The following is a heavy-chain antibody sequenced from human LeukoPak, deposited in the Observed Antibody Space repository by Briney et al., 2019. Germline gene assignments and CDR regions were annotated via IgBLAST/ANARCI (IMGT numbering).Heavy chain of an antibody. V-gene: IGHV3-74*01. D-gene: IGHD6-13*01. J-gene: IGHJ4*02. CDR3: ARANIATAGALDY. CDR1: GFIFSSYW. CDR2: INSDGSTT. Sequence: GGSLRLSCAASGFIFSSYWMHWVRQAPGKGLLWVSRINSDGSTTSYADSVKGRFTISRGNAKNTLYLQMNSLRVEDTAVYYCARANIATAGALDYWGQGTLVTVSS.